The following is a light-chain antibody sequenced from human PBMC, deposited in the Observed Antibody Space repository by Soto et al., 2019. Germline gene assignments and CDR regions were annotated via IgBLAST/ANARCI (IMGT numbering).Light chain of an antibody. Sequence: EIVLTQSPATLSLSPGERATLSCRASQSVGSGLSWYQQKPDQAPRLLIYGTSTRATGIPARFSGSGSGTDFTLTISSLQFEDFAVYYCQQYNNWPRTFGQGTKVDIK. V-gene: IGKV3-15*01. CDR2: GTS. CDR3: QQYNNWPRT. CDR1: QSVGSG. J-gene: IGKJ1*01.